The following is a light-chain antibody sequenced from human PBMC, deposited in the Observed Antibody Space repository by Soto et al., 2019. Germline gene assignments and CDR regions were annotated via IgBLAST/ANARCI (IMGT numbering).Light chain of an antibody. J-gene: IGKJ4*01. CDR1: ESISDW. CDR3: QQYNSYPLT. CDR2: KAS. Sequence: DTQMTQSPSTLPAYVGDRVTITCRASESISDWLAWYQQKPGKAPKLLIYKASTLESGVPSRFSGRRSGTEFTLTISSLQPDDFATYYCQQYNSYPLTFGGGTKVEIK. V-gene: IGKV1-5*03.